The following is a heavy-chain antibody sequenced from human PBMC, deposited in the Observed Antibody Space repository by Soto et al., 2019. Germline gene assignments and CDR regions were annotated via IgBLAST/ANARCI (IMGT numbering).Heavy chain of an antibody. D-gene: IGHD2-2*01. V-gene: IGHV1-3*01. CDR2: INAGNGNT. CDR1: GYTLTGYA. CDR3: ARENVRNHALDY. J-gene: IGHJ4*02. Sequence: SVKVCWKASGYTLTGYAMHWVRQAPGQRLEWMGWINAGNGNTKYSQKFQGRVTITRDKSASTAYMELSSLRSEDTAVYYCARENVRNHALDYWGQGKLVTVS.